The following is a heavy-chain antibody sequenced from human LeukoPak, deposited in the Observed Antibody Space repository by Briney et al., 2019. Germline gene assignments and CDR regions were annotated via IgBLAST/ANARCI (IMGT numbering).Heavy chain of an antibody. CDR2: ISSSSSYI. J-gene: IGHJ4*02. CDR1: GFTFSSYS. Sequence: PGGSLRLSCAASGFTFSSYSMNWVRQAPGKGLEWVSSISSSSSYICYADSVKGRFTISRDNAKNSLYLQMNSLRAEDTAVYYCARDGIAARPFDYWGQGTLVTVSS. D-gene: IGHD6-6*01. V-gene: IGHV3-21*01. CDR3: ARDGIAARPFDY.